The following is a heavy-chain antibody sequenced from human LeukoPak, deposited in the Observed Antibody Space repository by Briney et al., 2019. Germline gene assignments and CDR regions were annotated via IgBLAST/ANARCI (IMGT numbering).Heavy chain of an antibody. D-gene: IGHD2-2*01. CDR3: ARVVEYQLLYWFDP. CDR1: GGSISSYY. Sequence: SETLSLTCTVSGGSISSYYWSWIRQPAGKGLEWIGRIYTSGSTNYNASLKSRVSMSVDTSKNQFSLKLSSVTAADTAVYYCARVVEYQLLYWFDPWGQGTLVTVSS. V-gene: IGHV4-4*07. J-gene: IGHJ5*02. CDR2: IYTSGST.